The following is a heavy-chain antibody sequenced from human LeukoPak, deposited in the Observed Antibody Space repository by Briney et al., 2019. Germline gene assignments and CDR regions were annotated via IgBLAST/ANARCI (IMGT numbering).Heavy chain of an antibody. CDR2: ISGSGGST. CDR3: AISYSKNWFDP. V-gene: IGHV3-23*01. D-gene: IGHD1-26*01. Sequence: GGSLRPSCAASGATFTTYATSSARHPPRKGLESVSAISGSGGSTYYADSVKGRFTISRDNSKNTLYLQMNSLRAEHTAVYYCAISYSKNWFDPWGQGTLVTVSS. CDR1: GATFTTYA. J-gene: IGHJ5*02.